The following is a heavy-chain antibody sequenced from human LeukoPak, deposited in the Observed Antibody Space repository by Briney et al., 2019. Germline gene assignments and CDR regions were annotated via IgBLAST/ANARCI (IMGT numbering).Heavy chain of an antibody. V-gene: IGHV3-74*03. D-gene: IGHD3-3*01. CDR1: GFIFTDYW. CDR3: AKYYDFWSGYPY. Sequence: PGGSLRLSCAASGFIFTDYWMHWVRQAPGKELVWVARIRGDGRATTYADSVKGRFTISRDNSKNTLYLQMNSLRAEDTAVYYCAKYYDFWSGYPYWGQGTLVTVSS. J-gene: IGHJ4*02. CDR2: IRGDGRAT.